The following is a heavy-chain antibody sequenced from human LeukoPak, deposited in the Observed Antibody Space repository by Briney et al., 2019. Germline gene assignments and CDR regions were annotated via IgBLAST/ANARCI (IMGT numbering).Heavy chain of an antibody. CDR1: GYTFTSYY. CDR3: ARPNDDILTGYYENWFDP. V-gene: IGHV1-46*01. J-gene: IGHJ5*02. CDR2: INPSGGGT. D-gene: IGHD3-9*01. Sequence: GASVKVSCKASGYTFTSYYMHWVRQAPGQGLEWMGIINPSGGGTSYAQKFQGRVTMTRDTSTSTVYMELSSLRSEDTAVYYCARPNDDILTGYYENWFDPWGQGTLVTVSS.